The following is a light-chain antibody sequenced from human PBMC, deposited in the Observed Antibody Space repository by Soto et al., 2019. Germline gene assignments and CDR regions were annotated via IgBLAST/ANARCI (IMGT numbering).Light chain of an antibody. CDR1: QSVSSSY. Sequence: EIVLTQSPATLSLSPGERATLSCGASQSVSSSYLAWYQQKPGLAPRLIIYETSSRVTGIPDRFSGSGSGTDFTLTISRLEPEDFAVYHCQLYGGSLGAFGQGTRLEI. CDR2: ETS. CDR3: QLYGGSLGA. J-gene: IGKJ2*01. V-gene: IGKV3D-20*01.